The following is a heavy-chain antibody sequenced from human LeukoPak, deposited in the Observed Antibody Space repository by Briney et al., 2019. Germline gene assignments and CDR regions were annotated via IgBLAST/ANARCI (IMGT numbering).Heavy chain of an antibody. CDR3: ARDPGLYYYDGYYFDY. J-gene: IGHJ4*02. Sequence: PGGPLRLSCAASGFTSNTYAIYWVRQAPGKGLEWVSGICGSGGCTYYADSVKGRFTISRDNAENSLYLKMNSLGDEDTAVYYCARDPGLYYYDGYYFDYWGQGTLVTVSS. D-gene: IGHD3-22*01. V-gene: IGHV3-23*01. CDR1: GFTSNTYA. CDR2: ICGSGGCT.